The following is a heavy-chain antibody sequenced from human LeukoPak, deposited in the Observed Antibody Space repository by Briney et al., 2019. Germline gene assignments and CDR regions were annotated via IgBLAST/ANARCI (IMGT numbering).Heavy chain of an antibody. J-gene: IGHJ2*01. CDR1: GGSISSHY. CDR3: ARQPKNCSGGSCYSNWYFDL. Sequence: SETLSLTCTVSGGSISSHYWSWIRQPPGKGLEWIGYIYYSGSTNYNPSLKSRVTISVDTSKNQFSLKLSSVTAADTAVYYCARQPKNCSGGSCYSNWYFDLWGRGTLVTVSS. CDR2: IYYSGST. D-gene: IGHD2-15*01. V-gene: IGHV4-59*08.